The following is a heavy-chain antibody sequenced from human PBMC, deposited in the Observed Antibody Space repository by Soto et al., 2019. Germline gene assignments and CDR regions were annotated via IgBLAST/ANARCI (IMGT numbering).Heavy chain of an antibody. CDR1: GGSINGGDYH. V-gene: IGHV4-30-4*01. J-gene: IGHJ6*02. D-gene: IGHD3-16*02. CDR3: ARDYRSPPGGMDV. Sequence: SETLSLTCTVSGGSINGGDYHWTWIRQTPGKGLEWIGAIYYSGSTYYNPSLKSRIRISVDTSKNQFSLKLSSVTAADTAVYYCARDYRSPPGGMDVWGQGTTVTVSS. CDR2: IYYSGST.